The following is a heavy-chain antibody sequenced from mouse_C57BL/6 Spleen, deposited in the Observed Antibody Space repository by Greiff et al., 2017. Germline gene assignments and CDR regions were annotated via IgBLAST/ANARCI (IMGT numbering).Heavy chain of an antibody. D-gene: IGHD1-1*01. J-gene: IGHJ1*03. CDR1: GYTFTSYW. V-gene: IGHV1-69*01. CDR3: ARSPNLTVDFDV. Sequence: QVQLQQPGAELVMPGASVKLSCKASGYTFTSYWMHWVKQRPGQGLEWIGEIDPSDSYTNYNPKFKGKSTLPVAKSSSTAFMQLSRLTSEDTAVYYCARSPNLTVDFDVWGTGTTVTVSS. CDR2: IDPSDSYT.